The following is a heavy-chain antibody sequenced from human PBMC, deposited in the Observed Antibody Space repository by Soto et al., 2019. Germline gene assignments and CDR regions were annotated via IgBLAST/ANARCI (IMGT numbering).Heavy chain of an antibody. D-gene: IGHD4-17*01. CDR2: VSGTGDSA. Sequence: GGSLRLSCAASGFTFSSYAMTWVRQAPGKGLEWVSGVSGTGDSAYYADSVKGRFAISRDKSTNTLYLHMNSLRAEDTAVYYCARGSAYSDYDLEYWGQGTLVTVSS. CDR1: GFTFSSYA. CDR3: ARGSAYSDYDLEY. J-gene: IGHJ4*02. V-gene: IGHV3-23*01.